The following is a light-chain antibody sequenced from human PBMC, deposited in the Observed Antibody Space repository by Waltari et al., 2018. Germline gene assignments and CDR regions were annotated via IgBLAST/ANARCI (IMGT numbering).Light chain of an antibody. Sequence: DIQLTQSPSFLSASVGARVTITCRASQDISSYLAWYQQKPGKAPKLLISAASTLQAGVPSRFSGGGSGTEFTLTISSLQPEDFATYYCQQLSGFPFTFGPGTKVDVK. CDR2: AAS. V-gene: IGKV1-9*01. J-gene: IGKJ3*01. CDR3: QQLSGFPFT. CDR1: QDISSY.